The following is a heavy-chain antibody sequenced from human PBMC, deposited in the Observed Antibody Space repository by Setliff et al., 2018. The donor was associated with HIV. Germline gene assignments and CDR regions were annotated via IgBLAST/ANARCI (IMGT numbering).Heavy chain of an antibody. Sequence: ASVKVSCKASGYTFTNYDINWVRQATGQGLEWMGWMNPNSGNTGYAQKFQGRVTITVTPSISTAYMELSSLRSEDTAVYYCARGLVAAGDEAGWGQGTLVTVSS. CDR1: GYTFTNYD. CDR2: MNPNSGNT. V-gene: IGHV1-8*03. J-gene: IGHJ4*02. CDR3: ARGLVAAGDEAG. D-gene: IGHD6-13*01.